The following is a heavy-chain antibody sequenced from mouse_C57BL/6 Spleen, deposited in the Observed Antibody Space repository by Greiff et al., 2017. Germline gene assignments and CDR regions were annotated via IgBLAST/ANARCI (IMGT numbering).Heavy chain of an antibody. Sequence: QVQLKESGPGLVQPSQSLSITCTVSGFSLTSYGVHWVRQSPGKGLEWLGVIWRGGSTDYNAAFMSRLSITKDNSKSQVFFKMNSLQADDTAIYYCAKAYYSNIYAMDYWGQGTSVTVSS. J-gene: IGHJ4*01. CDR3: AKAYYSNIYAMDY. V-gene: IGHV2-5*01. D-gene: IGHD2-5*01. CDR2: IWRGGST. CDR1: GFSLTSYG.